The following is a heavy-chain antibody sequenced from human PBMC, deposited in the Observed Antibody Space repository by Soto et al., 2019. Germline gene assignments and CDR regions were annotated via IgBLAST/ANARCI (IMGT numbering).Heavy chain of an antibody. D-gene: IGHD2-15*01. Sequence: EVQLVESGGGLVKPGGSLRLSCAASGFTFSSYSMNWVRQAPGKGLEWVSSISSSSSYIYYADSVKGRFTISRDNAKNSLYLQMNSLRAEDTAVYYCARDCSGGSCLGHDAFDIWGQGTMVTVSS. CDR3: ARDCSGGSCLGHDAFDI. V-gene: IGHV3-21*01. CDR1: GFTFSSYS. J-gene: IGHJ3*02. CDR2: ISSSSSYI.